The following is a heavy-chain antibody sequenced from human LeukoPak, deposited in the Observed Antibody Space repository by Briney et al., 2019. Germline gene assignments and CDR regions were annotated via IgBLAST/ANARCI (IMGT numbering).Heavy chain of an antibody. Sequence: GGSLRLSCAASGFTVSSNYMSWVRQAPGKGLEWVSVIYSGGSTYYADSVKGRFTISRDNSKNTLYLQMNSLRAEDTAVYYCAKGGGFRIYSSGHDYWGQGTLVTVSS. CDR1: GFTVSSNY. V-gene: IGHV3-53*01. J-gene: IGHJ4*02. D-gene: IGHD6-19*01. CDR2: IYSGGST. CDR3: AKGGGFRIYSSGHDY.